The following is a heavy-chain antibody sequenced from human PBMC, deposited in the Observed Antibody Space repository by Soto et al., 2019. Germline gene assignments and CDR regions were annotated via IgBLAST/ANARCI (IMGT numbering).Heavy chain of an antibody. CDR2: ISSNGGST. D-gene: IGHD6-19*01. V-gene: IGHV3-64*01. CDR1: GFTFSSYA. CDR3: ARGLGYYFDY. J-gene: IGHJ4*02. Sequence: EVQLVESGGGLVQPGGSLRLSCAASGFTFSSYAMHWVRQAPGKGLEYVSAISSNGGSTYYANSVKGRFTISRDNSKNTLYLQMGSLRAEDMAVYNCARGLGYYFDYWGQGTLVTVSS.